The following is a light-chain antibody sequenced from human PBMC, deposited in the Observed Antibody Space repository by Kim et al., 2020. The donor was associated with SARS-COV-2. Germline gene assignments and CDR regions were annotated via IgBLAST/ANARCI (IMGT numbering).Light chain of an antibody. Sequence: GQSVPIACTGTGSDVGAYNYVSWYQQCPGEGPKRMIYDVNERPSGVPDRVSGSESGNTASLTVSGLQAEDEADYYCSSYAGTKTLVLGGGTKVTVL. V-gene: IGLV2-8*01. CDR2: DVN. CDR3: SSYAGTKTLV. CDR1: GSDVGAYNY. J-gene: IGLJ2*01.